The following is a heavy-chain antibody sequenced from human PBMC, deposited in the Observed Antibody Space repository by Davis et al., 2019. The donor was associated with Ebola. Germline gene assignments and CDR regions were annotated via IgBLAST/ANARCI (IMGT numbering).Heavy chain of an antibody. CDR2: ISISSAFI. Sequence: GGSLRLSCAASGFTVSSNYMSWVRQAPGKGLEWVSAISISSAFIYYADSVKGRFTVSRDNARNSLSLQMDGLRPDDTAVYYCAGGRDGWDAYDIWGQGTMVTVSS. D-gene: IGHD5-24*01. V-gene: IGHV3-21*01. CDR1: GFTVSSNY. CDR3: AGGRDGWDAYDI. J-gene: IGHJ3*02.